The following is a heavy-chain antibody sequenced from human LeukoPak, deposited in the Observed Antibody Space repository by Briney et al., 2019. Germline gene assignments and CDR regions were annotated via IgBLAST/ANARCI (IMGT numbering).Heavy chain of an antibody. CDR2: INPSGGST. J-gene: IGHJ4*02. CDR1: GHTFTSYY. D-gene: IGHD2-15*01. V-gene: IGHV1-46*01. CDR3: AIDRDCSGGSCYSRYYFDY. Sequence: ASVKVSCKASGHTFTSYYMHWVRQAPGQGLEWMGIINPSGGSTSYAQKFQGRVTMTRDTSTSTVYMELSSLRSEDTAVYYCAIDRDCSGGSCYSRYYFDYWGQGTLVTVSS.